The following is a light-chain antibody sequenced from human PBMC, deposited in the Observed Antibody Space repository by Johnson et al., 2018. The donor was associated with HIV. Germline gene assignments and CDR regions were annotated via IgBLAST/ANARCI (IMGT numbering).Light chain of an antibody. J-gene: IGLJ1*01. V-gene: IGLV1-51*01. CDR3: GTWDISLNALYV. CDR1: SSNIGNNY. Sequence: QSVLTQPPSVSAAPGQKVTISCSGSSSNIGNNYVSWYQQLPGTAPKLLIYDNNKRPSGIPDRFSGSKSGTSATLGITGLQTGDEADYYCGTWDISLNALYVFGTGTKVTVL. CDR2: DNN.